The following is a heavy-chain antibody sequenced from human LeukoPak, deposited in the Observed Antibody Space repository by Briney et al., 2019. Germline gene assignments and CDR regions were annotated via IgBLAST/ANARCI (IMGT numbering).Heavy chain of an antibody. D-gene: IGHD5-12*01. CDR3: AKDHSGYDDYYYGMDV. CDR2: ISYDGSNK. CDR1: GFTSSSYG. J-gene: IGHJ6*02. Sequence: QTGGSLRLSCAASGFTSSSYGMHWVRQAPGKGLEWVAVISYDGSNKYYADSVKGRFTISRDNSKNTLYLQMNSLRAEDTAVYYCAKDHSGYDDYYYGMDVWGQGTTVTVSS. V-gene: IGHV3-30*18.